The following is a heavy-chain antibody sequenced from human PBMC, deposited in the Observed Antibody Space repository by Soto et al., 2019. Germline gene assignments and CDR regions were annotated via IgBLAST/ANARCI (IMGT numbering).Heavy chain of an antibody. CDR2: IYYSGST. D-gene: IGHD3-9*01. CDR3: ARQYYDILTGPWAFDI. Sequence: PSETLSLTCTVSGGSISSSSYYWGWIRQPPGKGLEWIGSIYYSGSTYYNPSLKSRVTISVDTSKNQFSLKLSSVTAADTAVYYCARQYYDILTGPWAFDIWGQGTTVTVSS. V-gene: IGHV4-39*01. J-gene: IGHJ3*02. CDR1: GGSISSSSYY.